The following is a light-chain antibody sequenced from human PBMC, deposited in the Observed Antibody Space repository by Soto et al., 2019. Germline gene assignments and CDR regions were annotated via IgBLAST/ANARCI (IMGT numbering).Light chain of an antibody. J-gene: IGKJ1*01. V-gene: IGKV1-5*03. CDR1: QTISSW. CDR3: QHYNSYSEA. CDR2: KAS. Sequence: DIPMTQPPSTLSGSVGDIVTITCRASQTISSWLAWYQQKPGKAPKILIYKASTLKSGVPSRFSGSGSGTEFTLTISSLQPDDFATYYCQHYNSYSEALGQGTKVDIK.